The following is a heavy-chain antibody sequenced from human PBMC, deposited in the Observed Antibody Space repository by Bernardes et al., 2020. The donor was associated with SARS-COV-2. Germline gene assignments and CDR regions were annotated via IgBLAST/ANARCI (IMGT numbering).Heavy chain of an antibody. Sequence: GGSLRLSCATSGFTFGNYAMTWVRQAPGKGLEWVSSLSTSVGSAYYADSVKGRFTISRDNSKNTLYLQMNSLRVEDTAMYYCTKDCGGDCYALDIWGQGTMVTVSS. CDR1: GFTFGNYA. J-gene: IGHJ3*02. D-gene: IGHD2-21*02. V-gene: IGHV3-23*01. CDR2: LSTSVGSA. CDR3: TKDCGGDCYALDI.